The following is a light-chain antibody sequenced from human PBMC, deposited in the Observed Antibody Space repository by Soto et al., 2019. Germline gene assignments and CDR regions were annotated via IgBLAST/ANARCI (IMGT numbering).Light chain of an antibody. CDR2: DAS. Sequence: EIVLTQSPATLSLSPGERATLSFRASQSVSSYLAWYQQKPGQAPRLLIYDASNRATGIPARFSGSGSGTDFTLTISSLDPEDFAVYYCQQRSNWPLTFGGGTKVDI. CDR3: QQRSNWPLT. CDR1: QSVSSY. J-gene: IGKJ4*01. V-gene: IGKV3-11*01.